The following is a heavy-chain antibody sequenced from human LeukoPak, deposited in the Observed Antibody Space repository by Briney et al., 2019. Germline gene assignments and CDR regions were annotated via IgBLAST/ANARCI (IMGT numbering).Heavy chain of an antibody. V-gene: IGHV3-23*01. CDR1: GFAFGSEA. CDR3: AKALYSSSSDAFDI. D-gene: IGHD6-6*01. CDR2: ISPGGGTT. J-gene: IGHJ3*02. Sequence: GGSLRLSCAVSGFAFGSEAMSWVRQSPARGLEWVASISPGGGTTYYADYVKGRFTISRDNSKNSLFVQMNSLRAEDTAVYYCAKALYSSSSDAFDIWGQGTMVTVSS.